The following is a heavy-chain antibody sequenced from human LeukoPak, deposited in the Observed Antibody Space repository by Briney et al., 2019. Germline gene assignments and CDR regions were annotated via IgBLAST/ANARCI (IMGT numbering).Heavy chain of an antibody. CDR2: IGGSGGGI. J-gene: IGHJ4*02. CDR3: AKYRGFGDSYDS. V-gene: IGHV3-23*01. CDR1: RFTFSSYA. D-gene: IGHD3-10*01. Sequence: GGSLRLSCAAARFTFSSYAMSWVRQAPGMRLEWVSTIGGSGGGIYYADSVKGRFTISRDNSQSTLYLQMNSLRAEDTAVYYCAKYRGFGDSYDSWGQGTLVTVSS.